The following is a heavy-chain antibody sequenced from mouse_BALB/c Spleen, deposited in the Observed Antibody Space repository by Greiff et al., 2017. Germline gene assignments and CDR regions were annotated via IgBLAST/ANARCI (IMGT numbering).Heavy chain of an antibody. J-gene: IGHJ2*01. CDR3: ARDSRTGTGFDY. V-gene: IGHV7-3*02. D-gene: IGHD4-1*01. CDR1: GFTFTDYY. Sequence: EVKLVESGGGLVQPGGSLRLSCATSGFTFTDYYMSWVRQPPGKALEWLGFIRNKANGYTTEYSASVKGRFTISRDNSQSILYLQMNTLRAEDSATYYCARDSRTGTGFDYWGQGTTLTVSS. CDR2: IRNKANGYTT.